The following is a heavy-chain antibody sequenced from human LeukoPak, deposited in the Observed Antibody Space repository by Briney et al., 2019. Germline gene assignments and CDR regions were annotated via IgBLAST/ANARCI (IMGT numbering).Heavy chain of an antibody. CDR1: GYTFTSYD. J-gene: IGHJ4*02. Sequence: SVKVSCKASGYTFTSYDINWVRQAPGQGLEWMGRIIPILGIANYAQKFQGRVTITADKSTSTAYMELSSLRSEDTAVYYCASDKDDYWGQGTLVTVSS. CDR3: ASDKDDY. CDR2: IIPILGIA. V-gene: IGHV1-69*04.